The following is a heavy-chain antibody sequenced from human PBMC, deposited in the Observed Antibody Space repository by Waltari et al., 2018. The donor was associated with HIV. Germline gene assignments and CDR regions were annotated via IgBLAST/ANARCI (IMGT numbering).Heavy chain of an antibody. CDR3: ARVGYFSSSGDYSGFDV. CDR2: IIPVFGHA. V-gene: IGHV1-69*01. D-gene: IGHD6-6*01. Sequence: QVHLVQAGPEVQKPGSAVRVSCRASGSLFAAGVISRVRQAPGQGLEGMGGIIPVFGHASVAQKFQGSVTLTADGATTTAYMEMSSLKSDDTAVYYCARVGYFSSSGDYSGFDVWGQGTTVTV. J-gene: IGHJ6*02. CDR1: GSLFAAGV.